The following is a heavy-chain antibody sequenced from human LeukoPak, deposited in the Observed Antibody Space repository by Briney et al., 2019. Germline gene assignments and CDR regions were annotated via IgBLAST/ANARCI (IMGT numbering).Heavy chain of an antibody. D-gene: IGHD4-23*01. Sequence: GGSLRLSCAASGFTFSSYSMNWVRQAPGKGLEWVSYISSSSSTIYYADSVKGRFTISRDNAKNSLYLQMNSLRDEDTAVYYCAREGDFGGIPGYYYGLDVWGQGTTVTVSS. J-gene: IGHJ6*02. CDR3: AREGDFGGIPGYYYGLDV. CDR2: ISSSSSTI. V-gene: IGHV3-48*02. CDR1: GFTFSSYS.